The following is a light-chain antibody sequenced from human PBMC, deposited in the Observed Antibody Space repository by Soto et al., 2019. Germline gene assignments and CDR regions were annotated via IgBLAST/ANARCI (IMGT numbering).Light chain of an antibody. CDR3: QHYNDWPPKQYT. CDR2: DAS. J-gene: IGKJ2*01. V-gene: IGKV3-15*01. Sequence: EIVMTQSPATLSVSPGERATLSCRASQSVSSYLAWYQQKPGQAPRLLIYDASTRATGIPARFSGSGSGTEFTLTISSLRSEDFAVYYCQHYNDWPPKQYTFGQGTKLEIK. CDR1: QSVSSY.